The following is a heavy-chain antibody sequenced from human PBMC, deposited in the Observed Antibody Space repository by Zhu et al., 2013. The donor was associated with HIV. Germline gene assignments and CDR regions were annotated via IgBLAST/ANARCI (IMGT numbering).Heavy chain of an antibody. J-gene: IGHJ4*02. D-gene: IGHD3-3*01. CDR2: TSGSGGST. V-gene: IGHV3-23*01. CDR1: GFIFSRYA. CDR3: ARGRSRVYGVDSPDY. Sequence: EVQLLESGGGLVQPGGSLRLPCEASGFIFSRYAMSWVRQGPGKGLEWVSATSGSGGSTYHADSVKGRFTISRDNSKNTLYPQMSSLRVEDTAVYYCARGRSRVYGVDSPDYWGQGALVTVSS.